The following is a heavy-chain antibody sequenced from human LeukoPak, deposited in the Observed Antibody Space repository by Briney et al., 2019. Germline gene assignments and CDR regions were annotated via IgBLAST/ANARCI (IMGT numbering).Heavy chain of an antibody. J-gene: IGHJ4*02. CDR1: GFTFSSYS. CDR3: AKTRPLDSSSWSHGDY. CDR2: ITASGTAM. D-gene: IGHD6-13*01. Sequence: PGGSLRLSCAASGFTFSSYSMNWVRQAPGKGREWVSHITASGTAMFYADSVKGRFTISRDNSKNTLYLQMNSLRAEDTAVYYCAKTRPLDSSSWSHGDYWGQGTLVTVSS. V-gene: IGHV3-23*01.